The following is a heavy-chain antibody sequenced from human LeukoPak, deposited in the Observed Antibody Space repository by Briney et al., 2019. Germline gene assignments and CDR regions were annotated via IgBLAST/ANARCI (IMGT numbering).Heavy chain of an antibody. D-gene: IGHD1-26*01. V-gene: IGHV3-74*01. Sequence: GGSLRLSCTASGFTFSSNWMHWVRQGPGKGLVWVSRVNSDGSGTSYADSVKGRFTISRDNAKNKLYLQMNSLRAEDTAVYYCARAGEGLLAYSFDLWGQGTMVTVSS. CDR1: GFTFSSNW. CDR3: ARAGEGLLAYSFDL. CDR2: VNSDGSGT. J-gene: IGHJ3*01.